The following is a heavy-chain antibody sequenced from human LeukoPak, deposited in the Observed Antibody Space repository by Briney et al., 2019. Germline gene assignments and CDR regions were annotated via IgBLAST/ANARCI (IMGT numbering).Heavy chain of an antibody. Sequence: SETLSLTCTVSGGSISSYYWSWIRQPPGKGLEWSGYIYTSGSTNYNPSLKSRVTISVDTSKNQFSLKLSSVTAADTAVYYCARLRVVVPPGLYYFDYWGQGTMVTVSS. CDR2: IYTSGST. J-gene: IGHJ4*02. CDR1: GGSISSYY. CDR3: ARLRVVVPPGLYYFDY. D-gene: IGHD2-15*01. V-gene: IGHV4-4*09.